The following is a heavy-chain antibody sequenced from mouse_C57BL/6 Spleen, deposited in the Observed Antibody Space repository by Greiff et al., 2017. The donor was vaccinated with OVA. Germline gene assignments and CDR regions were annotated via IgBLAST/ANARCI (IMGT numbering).Heavy chain of an antibody. J-gene: IGHJ4*01. CDR3: ARGGPLDY. V-gene: IGHV1-50*01. CDR1: GYTFTSYW. Sequence: QVQLKQPGAELVKPGASVKLSCKASGYTFTSYWMQWVKQRPGQGLEWIGEIDPSDSYTNYNQKFKGKATLTVDTSSSTAYMQLSSLTSEDSAVYYCARGGPLDYWGQGTSVTVSS. CDR2: IDPSDSYT.